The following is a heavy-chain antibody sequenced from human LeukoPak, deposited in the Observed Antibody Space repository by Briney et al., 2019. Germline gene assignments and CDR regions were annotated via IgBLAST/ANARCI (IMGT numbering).Heavy chain of an antibody. V-gene: IGHV4-34*01. Sequence: PSETLSLTCAVYGGSFSGYYWSWIRQPPGKGLEWIGEINHSGSTNYNPSLKSRVTISVDTSKNQFSLKLSSVTAADTAVYYCARSRGPGGSYRYMARYYFDYWGQGTLVTVSS. D-gene: IGHD3-16*02. CDR1: GGSFSGYY. J-gene: IGHJ4*02. CDR3: ARSRGPGGSYRYMARYYFDY. CDR2: INHSGST.